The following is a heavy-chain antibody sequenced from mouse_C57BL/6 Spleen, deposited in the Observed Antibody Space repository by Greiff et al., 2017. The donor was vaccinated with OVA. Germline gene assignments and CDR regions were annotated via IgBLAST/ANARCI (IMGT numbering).Heavy chain of an antibody. V-gene: IGHV1-42*01. Sequence: EVQRVESGPELVKPGASVKISCKASGYSFTGYYMNWVKQSPEKSLEWIGEINPSTGGTTYNQKFKAKATLTVDKSSSTAYMQLKSLTSEDSAVYYCARTAQATHFDYWGQGTTLTVSS. CDR3: ARTAQATHFDY. D-gene: IGHD3-2*02. J-gene: IGHJ2*01. CDR1: GYSFTGYY. CDR2: INPSTGGT.